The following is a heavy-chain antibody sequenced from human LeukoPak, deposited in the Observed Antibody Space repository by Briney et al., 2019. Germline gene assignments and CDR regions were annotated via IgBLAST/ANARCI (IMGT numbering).Heavy chain of an antibody. J-gene: IGHJ4*02. Sequence: PSETLSLTCTVSGGSISSGDYYWSWIRQPPGKGLEWIGYIYYSGSTYYNPSLKSRVTISVDTSKNQFSLKLSSVTAADTAVYYCARDSGVGTEVHGTIDYWGQGTLVTVSS. CDR3: ARDSGVGTEVHGTIDY. CDR2: IYYSGST. D-gene: IGHD1-26*01. V-gene: IGHV4-30-4*08. CDR1: GGSISSGDYY.